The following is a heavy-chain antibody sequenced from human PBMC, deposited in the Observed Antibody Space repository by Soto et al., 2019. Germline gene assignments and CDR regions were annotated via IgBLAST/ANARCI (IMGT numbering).Heavy chain of an antibody. D-gene: IGHD5-12*01. Sequence: SETLSLTCTVSGGSISSGGYYWSWIRQHPGKGLEWIGYIYYSGSTYYNPSLKSRVTISVDTSKNQFSLKLSSVTAADTAVYYCARVEDIVATTFDYWGQGTLVTVSS. CDR2: IYYSGST. CDR3: ARVEDIVATTFDY. CDR1: GGSISSGGYY. V-gene: IGHV4-31*03. J-gene: IGHJ4*02.